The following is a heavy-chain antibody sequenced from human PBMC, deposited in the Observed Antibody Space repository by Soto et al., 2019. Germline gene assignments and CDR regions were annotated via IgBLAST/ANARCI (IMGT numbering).Heavy chain of an antibody. V-gene: IGHV1-8*01. J-gene: IGHJ6*02. CDR2: MNPNSGNT. CDR3: ARGRNGMDV. Sequence: QVQLVQSGAEVKKPGASVKVSCKASGDTFTNYDIKWVRQATGQGLEWMGWMNPNSGNTGYAQKFQGRVTRTMNTSISTAYMELSSLRSEDTAVYYGARGRNGMDVWGQGTTVTVSS. CDR1: GDTFTNYD.